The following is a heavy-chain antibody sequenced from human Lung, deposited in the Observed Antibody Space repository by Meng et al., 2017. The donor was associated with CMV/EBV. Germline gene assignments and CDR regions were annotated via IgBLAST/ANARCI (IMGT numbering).Heavy chain of an antibody. CDR2: IIPISATP. V-gene: IGHV1-69*05. D-gene: IGHD3-10*01. J-gene: IGHJ4*02. Sequence: SXXVSXKASGGTFDNCALGWVRQAPGQGLEWVGGIIPISATPNYAQRFQGSVTITTDESMSTTYMELSSLSSEDTAMYYCARGPESEGILDYFGYWGQGTXVNGAS. CDR3: ARGPESEGILDYFGY. CDR1: GGTFDNCA.